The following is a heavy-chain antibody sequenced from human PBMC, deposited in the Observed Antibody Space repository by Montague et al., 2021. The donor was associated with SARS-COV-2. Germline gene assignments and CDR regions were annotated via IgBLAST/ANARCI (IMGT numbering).Heavy chain of an antibody. CDR2: LYTSGST. J-gene: IGHJ6*02. CDR1: GASVRTYY. V-gene: IGHV4-4*07. CDR3: ARDGADYSFAYYHEMDV. Sequence: SETLSLTCTVSGASVRTYYWSWIRQSAGKKLEWMGRLYTSGSTYYNPSFKSRVPMSLDTSKNLFSLNLSSMTAADTAVYYCARDGADYSFAYYHEMDVWGQGIAVTVSS. D-gene: IGHD5-12*01.